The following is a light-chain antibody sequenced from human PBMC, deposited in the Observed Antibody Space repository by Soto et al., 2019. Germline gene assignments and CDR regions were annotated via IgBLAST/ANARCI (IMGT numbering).Light chain of an antibody. V-gene: IGLV1-40*01. CDR3: QSYDSSLSGWV. J-gene: IGLJ3*02. Sequence: QSVLTQPPSVSGAPGQRVTISCTGSTGYDVHWYQQFPGTAPKLLIHDNSIRPSGVPDRFSGSKSGTSASVAITGLQAEDEADYYCQSYDSSLSGWVFGGGTKLTVL. CDR2: DNS. CDR1: TGYD.